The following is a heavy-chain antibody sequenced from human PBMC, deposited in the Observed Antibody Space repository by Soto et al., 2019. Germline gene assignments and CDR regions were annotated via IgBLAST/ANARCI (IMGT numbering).Heavy chain of an antibody. Sequence: PGGSLRLSCAASGFTFSNYDTHWVRQATGKGLEWVSSIGTAGGPYYSGAVKGRFSISRENAESSSYLLLSSLRGADAAVEYCGGGSHLGSYGYFDYWGQGTLVTVSS. CDR3: GGGSHLGSYGYFDY. J-gene: IGHJ4*02. D-gene: IGHD1-26*01. CDR2: IGTAGGP. CDR1: GFTFSNYD. V-gene: IGHV3-13*05.